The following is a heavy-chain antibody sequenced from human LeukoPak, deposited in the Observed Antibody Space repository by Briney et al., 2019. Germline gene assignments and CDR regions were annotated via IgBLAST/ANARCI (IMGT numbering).Heavy chain of an antibody. CDR1: GGSFSGYY. V-gene: IGHV4-34*01. CDR3: ARESRRITIFGVVKG. J-gene: IGHJ4*02. CDR2: INHSGST. Sequence: PSETLSLTCAVYGGSFSGYYWSWIRQPPGKGLEWIGEINHSGSTNYNPSLKSRVTISVDTSKNQFSLKLSSVTAADTAVYYCARESRRITIFGVVKGGGQGTLVTVSS. D-gene: IGHD3-3*01.